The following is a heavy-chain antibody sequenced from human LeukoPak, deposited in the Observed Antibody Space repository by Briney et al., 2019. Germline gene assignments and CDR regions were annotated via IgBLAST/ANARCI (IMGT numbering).Heavy chain of an antibody. CDR1: RFTFSSYA. CDR2: ITVSGGGT. D-gene: IGHD3-9*01. V-gene: IGHV3-23*01. CDR3: ARRIDWSHDY. Sequence: PGGSLRLSCAPSRFTFSSYAMSWVRQAPGKGLEWVSAITVSGGGTYYADSVKGRFTISRDNSKNTLFLQMNSLRAEDTAVYYCARRIDWSHDYWGRGTLVTVSS. J-gene: IGHJ4*02.